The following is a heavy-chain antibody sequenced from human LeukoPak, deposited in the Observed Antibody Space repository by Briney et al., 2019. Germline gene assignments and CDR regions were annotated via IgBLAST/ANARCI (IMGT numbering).Heavy chain of an antibody. CDR2: IYTSGST. CDR3: ARDRVVVVTATNITDAFDI. J-gene: IGHJ3*02. D-gene: IGHD2-21*02. CDR1: GGSISSYY. V-gene: IGHV4-4*07. Sequence: SETLSLTCTVSGGSISSYYWCWIRQPAGKGLEWIWRIYTSGSTNYNPSIKSRVTMSVDTSKNQFSLQLSYVTAADTAVYYCARDRVVVVTATNITDAFDIWGQGTMVTVSS.